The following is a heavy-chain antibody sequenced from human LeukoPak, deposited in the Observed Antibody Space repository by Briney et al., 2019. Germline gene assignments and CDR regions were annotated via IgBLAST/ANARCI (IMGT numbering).Heavy chain of an antibody. CDR1: GFTFSTNA. Sequence: GGSLRLSCLTSGFTFSTNAMSWVRQAPGKGLEWISGISGSGASTYYADSVTGRFTISRDNSRNTLYLQMNSLRGDDTAVYYCAKDSTYSSGWYGSWGQGTLVTVSS. CDR3: AKDSTYSSGWYGS. D-gene: IGHD6-19*01. J-gene: IGHJ5*02. V-gene: IGHV3-23*01. CDR2: ISGSGAST.